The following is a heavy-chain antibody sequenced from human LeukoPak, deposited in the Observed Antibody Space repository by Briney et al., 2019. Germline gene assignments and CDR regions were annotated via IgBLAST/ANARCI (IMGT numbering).Heavy chain of an antibody. CDR2: FNPENGNT. D-gene: IGHD2-2*01. CDR1: GYSFVGYG. V-gene: IGHV1-18*01. CDR3: ARDQSTEVDY. Sequence: ASVKVSCKASGYSFVGYGITWVRQAPGQGLEWMGWFNPENGNTNYAQKVQGRVTMTADTSTSTSYMELRSLRSDDTAVYYCARDQSTEVDYWGQGTLVTVSS. J-gene: IGHJ4*02.